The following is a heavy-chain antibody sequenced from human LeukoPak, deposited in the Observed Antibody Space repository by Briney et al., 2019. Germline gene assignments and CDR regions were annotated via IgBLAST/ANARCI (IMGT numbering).Heavy chain of an antibody. D-gene: IGHD5-12*01. Sequence: PGGSLRLSCAASGFTFDDYAMHWVRQVPGKGPEWVSLISGDGGTIYYAGSVKGRFTISRDNNKNSLYLQMDSLRTEDTALYYCTKVKLGYNYYFESWGQGTLVTVSS. V-gene: IGHV3-43*02. CDR1: GFTFDDYA. J-gene: IGHJ4*02. CDR2: ISGDGGTI. CDR3: TKVKLGYNYYFES.